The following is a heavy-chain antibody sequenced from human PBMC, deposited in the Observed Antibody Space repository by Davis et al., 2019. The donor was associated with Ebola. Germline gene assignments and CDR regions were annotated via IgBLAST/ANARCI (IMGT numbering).Heavy chain of an antibody. CDR2: ISSSGSTI. CDR3: ARDQAQWLGELLLTYNWFDP. J-gene: IGHJ5*02. CDR1: GFTFSDYY. V-gene: IGHV3-11*01. D-gene: IGHD3-10*01. Sequence: GESLKISCAASGFTFSDYYMSWIRQAPGKGLEWVSYISSSGSTIYYADSVKGRFTISRDNAKNSLYLQMNSLRAEDTAVYYCARDQAQWLGELLLTYNWFDPWGQRTLVTVSS.